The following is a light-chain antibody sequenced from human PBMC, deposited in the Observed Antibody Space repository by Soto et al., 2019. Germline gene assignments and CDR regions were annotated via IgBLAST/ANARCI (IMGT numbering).Light chain of an antibody. CDR3: SSYTTTTHGV. CDR2: KVT. Sequence: SSLTQPASVSVSLGQSITISCTGTTSYIGGHYYVSWYQQHPGKAPRLIIFKVTGRPSGFSIRFSGSKSGNTASLTISGLQAEDEADYYCSSYTTTTHGVFGAGSKVTVL. CDR1: TSYIGGHYY. V-gene: IGLV2-14*01. J-gene: IGLJ1*01.